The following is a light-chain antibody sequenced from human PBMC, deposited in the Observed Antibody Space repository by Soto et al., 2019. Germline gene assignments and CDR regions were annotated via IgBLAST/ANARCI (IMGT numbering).Light chain of an antibody. V-gene: IGLV1-44*01. CDR3: AAWDDSLNGHV. J-gene: IGLJ1*01. Sequence: QTVVTQPHSASGTPGQRVTISCSGSSSNIGTSSVHWFQQLPGTAPKLLISTTNQRPSGDPERFSGSKSGTSASLAISGLQSEDEADYYCAAWDDSLNGHVFATGTKLTVL. CDR2: TTN. CDR1: SSNIGTSS.